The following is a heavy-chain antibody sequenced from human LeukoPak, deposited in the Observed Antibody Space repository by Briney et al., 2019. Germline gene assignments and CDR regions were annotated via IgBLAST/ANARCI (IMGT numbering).Heavy chain of an antibody. CDR3: ARGAALVTHRYFDY. J-gene: IGHJ4*02. Sequence: SETLSLTCTVSDGSISAYYWSWLRQSPGKGLEWIGYIFYEGKTVYNPSLESRVTFSIGSPNNHFFLRMTSVTAADTAVYYCARGAALVTHRYFDYWGPGTLVTVSS. V-gene: IGHV4-59*08. D-gene: IGHD5-18*01. CDR2: IFYEGKT. CDR1: DGSISAYY.